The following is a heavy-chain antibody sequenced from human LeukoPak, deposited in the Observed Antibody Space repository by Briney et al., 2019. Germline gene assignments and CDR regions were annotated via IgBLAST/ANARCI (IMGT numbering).Heavy chain of an antibody. D-gene: IGHD3-22*01. CDR1: GFTFSRYA. V-gene: IGHV3-30*04. Sequence: GSLRLSCAASGFTFSRYAMHWVRQAPGKGLEWVAVISYDGSDQFYADSVKGRFTISRDNSKNTLFLQMSSLRPEDTAVYYCAKEAKDYYDSSGYYLDYWGQGTLVTVSS. CDR2: ISYDGSDQ. J-gene: IGHJ4*02. CDR3: AKEAKDYYDSSGYYLDY.